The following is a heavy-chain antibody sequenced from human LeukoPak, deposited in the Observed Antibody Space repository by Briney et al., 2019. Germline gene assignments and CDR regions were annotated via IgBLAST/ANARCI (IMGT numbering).Heavy chain of an antibody. CDR2: ISSTSSYT. Sequence: GGSLRLSCAASGFTFSDYYMSWMRQAPGKGLEWVSFISSTSSYTNYADSVKGRFTISRDNAKNSLHLQMNSLRAEDTAVYDCARSYGWLPGGMWGQGTLVTVSS. V-gene: IGHV3-11*03. J-gene: IGHJ4*02. D-gene: IGHD5-12*01. CDR1: GFTFSDYY. CDR3: ARSYGWLPGGM.